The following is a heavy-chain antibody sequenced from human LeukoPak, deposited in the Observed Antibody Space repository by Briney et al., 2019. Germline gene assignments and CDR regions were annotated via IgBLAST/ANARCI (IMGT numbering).Heavy chain of an antibody. CDR3: ARGTYGSGSYYLPDY. D-gene: IGHD3-10*01. CDR2: IYSGGST. Sequence: GGSLRLSCAASGFMFTDHALSWVRQAPGKGLEWVSVIYSGGSTYYADSVKGRFTISRDNSKNTLYLQMNSLRAEGTAVYYCARGTYGSGSYYLPDYWGQGTLVTVSS. V-gene: IGHV3-66*01. J-gene: IGHJ4*02. CDR1: GFMFTDHA.